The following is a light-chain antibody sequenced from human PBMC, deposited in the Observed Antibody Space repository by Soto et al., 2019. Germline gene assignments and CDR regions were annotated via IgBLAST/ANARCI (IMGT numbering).Light chain of an antibody. CDR2: GNS. Sequence: QSVLTQPPSVSGAPGQRVTISCTGSSSNIGAGYDVHWYQQLPGTAPKLLIYGNSNRPSGVPDRFPGSKSGTSASLAITGLQGEEEADYYCQSYDSSLSGWVFGGGTQLTVL. J-gene: IGLJ3*02. V-gene: IGLV1-40*01. CDR1: SSNIGAGYD. CDR3: QSYDSSLSGWV.